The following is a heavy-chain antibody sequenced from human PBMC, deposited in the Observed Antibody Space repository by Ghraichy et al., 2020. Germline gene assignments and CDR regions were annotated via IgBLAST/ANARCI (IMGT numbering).Heavy chain of an antibody. J-gene: IGHJ6*02. Sequence: GGSLRLSCAASGFTFSNYAMSWVRQAPGKGLEWFSGISGSGGDTYYVDSVKGRFTISRDNSKTTLYLQMNGLRAEDTAVYYCAKVIAAGTTTVAYSYNGMDVWGQGTTVTVSS. V-gene: IGHV3-23*01. CDR3: AKVIAAGTTTVAYSYNGMDV. D-gene: IGHD6-13*01. CDR2: ISGSGGDT. CDR1: GFTFSNYA.